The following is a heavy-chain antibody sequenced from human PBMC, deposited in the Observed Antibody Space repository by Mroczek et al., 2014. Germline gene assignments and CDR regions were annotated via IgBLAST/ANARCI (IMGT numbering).Heavy chain of an antibody. Sequence: VQLVESGPGLVKPSETLSLTCTVSGGSISSYYWSWIRQPPGKGLEWIGYIYYSGSTNYNPSLKSRVTISVDTSKNQFSLKLSSVTAADTAVYYCARARITIFGVVTLDYWGQGTLVTVSS. CDR1: GGSISSYY. CDR3: ARARITIFGVVTLDY. CDR2: IYYSGST. J-gene: IGHJ4*02. V-gene: IGHV4-59*01. D-gene: IGHD3-3*01.